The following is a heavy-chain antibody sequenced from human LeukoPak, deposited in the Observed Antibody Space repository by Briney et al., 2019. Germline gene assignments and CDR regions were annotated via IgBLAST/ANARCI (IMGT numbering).Heavy chain of an antibody. CDR1: GFTFSNAW. J-gene: IGHJ4*02. CDR3: TTIYSNHAYFDY. V-gene: IGHV3-15*01. Sequence: PGGSLRLSCAASGFTFSNAWMSWVRQAPGKGLEWVGRIKSKTDGGTTDYAALVKGRFTISRDDSKNTLYLQMNSLKTEDTAVYYCTTIYSNHAYFDYWGQGTLVTVSS. CDR2: IKSKTDGGTT. D-gene: IGHD4-11*01.